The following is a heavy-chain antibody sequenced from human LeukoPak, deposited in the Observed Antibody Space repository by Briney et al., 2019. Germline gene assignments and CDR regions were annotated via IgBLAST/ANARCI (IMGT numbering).Heavy chain of an antibody. J-gene: IGHJ6*02. D-gene: IGHD2-2*01. Sequence: GGSLRLSCAASGFTFSSYGMHWVRQAPGKGLEWMAVISYDGSNKYYADSVKGRFTISRDNSKNTLYLQMNSLRAEDTAVYYCAKDAYCSSTSCYLDYYYGMDVWGQGTTVTVSS. CDR2: ISYDGSNK. V-gene: IGHV3-30*18. CDR1: GFTFSSYG. CDR3: AKDAYCSSTSCYLDYYYGMDV.